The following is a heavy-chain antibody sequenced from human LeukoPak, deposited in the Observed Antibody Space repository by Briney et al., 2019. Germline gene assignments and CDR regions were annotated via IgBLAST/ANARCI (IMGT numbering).Heavy chain of an antibody. D-gene: IGHD3/OR15-3a*01. CDR1: GYSISSGYY. CDR3: ARVGRPLTYYYYYYMDV. Sequence: SETLSLTCAVSGYSISSGYYWGWIRQPPGKGLEWIGSIYHSGSTYYNPSLKSRVTISVDTSKNQFSLKLSSVTAADTAVYYCARVGRPLTYYYYYYMDVWGKGTTVTVSS. V-gene: IGHV4-38-2*01. J-gene: IGHJ6*03. CDR2: IYHSGST.